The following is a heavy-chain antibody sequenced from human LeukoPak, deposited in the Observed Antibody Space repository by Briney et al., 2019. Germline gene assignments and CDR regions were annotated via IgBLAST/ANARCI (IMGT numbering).Heavy chain of an antibody. CDR1: GGSISSSNW. V-gene: IGHV4-4*02. D-gene: IGHD6-19*01. Sequence: SGTLSLTCAVSGGSISSSNWWSWVRQPPGKGLEWIGEIYHSGSTNYSPSLKSRVTISVDKSKNQFSLKLSSVTAADTAVYYCARDLGYSSGWYLDAFDIWGQGTMVTVSS. CDR2: IYHSGST. CDR3: ARDLGYSSGWYLDAFDI. J-gene: IGHJ3*02.